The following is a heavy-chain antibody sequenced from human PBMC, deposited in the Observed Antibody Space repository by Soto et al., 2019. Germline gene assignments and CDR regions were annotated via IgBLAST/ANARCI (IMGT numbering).Heavy chain of an antibody. V-gene: IGHV3-21*01. CDR2: ISSSSSYI. Sequence: GGSLRLSCAASGFTFSSYSINWVRQAPGKGLEWVSSISSSSSYIYYADSVKGRFTIFRDNAKNSLYLQMNSLRAEDTAVYYCAREGYSSGWTEGYYYYGMDVWGQGTTVTVSS. CDR3: AREGYSSGWTEGYYYYGMDV. D-gene: IGHD6-19*01. J-gene: IGHJ6*02. CDR1: GFTFSSYS.